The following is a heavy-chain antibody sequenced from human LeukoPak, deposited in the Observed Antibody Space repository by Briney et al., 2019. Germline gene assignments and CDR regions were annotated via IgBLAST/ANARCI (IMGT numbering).Heavy chain of an antibody. CDR3: ATVVLYSGYYFDY. CDR2: VDPEDGAT. J-gene: IGHJ4*02. D-gene: IGHD5-12*01. Sequence: ASVKVSCKVSGYTLTELSMHWVRQAPGKGLEWMGGVDPEDGATIYAQKFQGRVTMTEDTSTDTAYMELSSLRSEDTAVYYCATVVLYSGYYFDYWGQGTLVTVSS. V-gene: IGHV1-24*01. CDR1: GYTLTELS.